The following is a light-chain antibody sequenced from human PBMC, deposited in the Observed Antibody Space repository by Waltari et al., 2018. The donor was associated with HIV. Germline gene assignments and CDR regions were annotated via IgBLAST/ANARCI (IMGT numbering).Light chain of an antibody. J-gene: IGKJ4*01. CDR1: QSVLFSSNNKNY. Sequence: DIVMTQSPDSLAVSLGERATINCKSSQSVLFSSNNKNYLAWYQQKLGQPPRLLLYWASTRESAVPDRFSGSGSVADFTLTISSLQAEDVAVYYCQQYYSTPLTFGGGTKVEIK. CDR3: QQYYSTPLT. CDR2: WAS. V-gene: IGKV4-1*01.